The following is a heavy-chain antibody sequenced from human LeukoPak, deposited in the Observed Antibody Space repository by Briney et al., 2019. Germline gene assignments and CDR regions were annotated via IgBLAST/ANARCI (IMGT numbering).Heavy chain of an antibody. CDR1: GFTFSSYS. Sequence: GGSLRLSCAASGFTFSSYSMNWVRQAPGKGLEWVSSISSSSSYIYYADSVKGRFTISRDNAKNSLYLQMNSLRAEDTAVYYCARSRTPRADYTYYDFWSGSNYMDVWGKGTTVTVSS. D-gene: IGHD3-3*01. J-gene: IGHJ6*03. V-gene: IGHV3-21*01. CDR2: ISSSSSYI. CDR3: ARSRTPRADYTYYDFWSGSNYMDV.